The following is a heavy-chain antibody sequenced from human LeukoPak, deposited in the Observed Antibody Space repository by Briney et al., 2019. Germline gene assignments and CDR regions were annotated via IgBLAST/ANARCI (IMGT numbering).Heavy chain of an antibody. CDR1: GFTLSSYA. J-gene: IGHJ4*02. V-gene: IGHV3-30*04. Sequence: GGSLRLSRAASGFTLSSYAMHWVRQAPGKGLEWVAVISYDGSNKYYADSVKGRFTISRDNSKISLYLQMNSLRAEDTAVYYCAKDCCSGSYSFFDYWGQGTLVTVSS. D-gene: IGHD1-26*01. CDR2: ISYDGSNK. CDR3: AKDCCSGSYSFFDY.